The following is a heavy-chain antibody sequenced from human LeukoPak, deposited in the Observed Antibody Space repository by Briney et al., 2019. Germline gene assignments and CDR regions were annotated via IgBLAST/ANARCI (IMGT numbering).Heavy chain of an antibody. CDR2: ISGDGGST. CDR1: GFTFDDYA. Sequence: GGSLRLSCAASGFTFDDYAMHWVRQPPGKGLEWVSLISGDGGSTYYADSVKGRFTISRDNSKNSLYLQMNSLRTEDTALYYCAKEGPEEYGYGSAHDAFDIWGQGTMVTVSS. V-gene: IGHV3-43*02. CDR3: AKEGPEEYGYGSAHDAFDI. D-gene: IGHD5-18*01. J-gene: IGHJ3*02.